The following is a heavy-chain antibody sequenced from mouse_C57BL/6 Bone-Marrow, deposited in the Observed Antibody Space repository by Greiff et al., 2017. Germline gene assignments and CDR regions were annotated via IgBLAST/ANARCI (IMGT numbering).Heavy chain of an antibody. CDR1: GFTFTDYG. D-gene: IGHD2-3*01. CDR3: ARPYDVYGGFAY. J-gene: IGHJ3*01. CDR2: ISSGSSTI. Sequence: EVKLVESGGGLVKPGGSLKLSCAASGFTFTDYGMHWVRQAPEKGLEWVAYISSGSSTIYYADTVKGRFTISRYNSKNTLFLQLTSLRSEDTAMYYCARPYDVYGGFAYWGQGTLVTVSA. V-gene: IGHV5-17*01.